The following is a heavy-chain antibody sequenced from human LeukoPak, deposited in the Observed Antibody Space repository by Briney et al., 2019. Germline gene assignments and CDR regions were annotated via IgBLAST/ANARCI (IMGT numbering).Heavy chain of an antibody. V-gene: IGHV1-18*01. D-gene: IGHD6-13*01. CDR2: ISAYNGNT. J-gene: IGHJ4*02. CDR1: GYTFTSYG. Sequence: ASVKVSCKASGYTFTSYGISWVRQAPGQGLEWMGWISAYNGNTNYAQKLQGRVTMTTDTSTSTACMELRSLRSDGTAVYYCAREGIAAAGTKPFDYWGQGTLVTVSS. CDR3: AREGIAAAGTKPFDY.